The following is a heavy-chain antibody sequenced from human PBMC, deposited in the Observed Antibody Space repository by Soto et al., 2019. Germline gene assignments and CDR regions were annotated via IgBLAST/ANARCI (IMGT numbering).Heavy chain of an antibody. V-gene: IGHV1-18*01. J-gene: IGHJ6*02. CDR1: GYTLTSYG. Sequence: ASVKVSCKASGYTLTSYGISWVRQAPGQGLEWMGWISAYNGNTNYAQKLQGRVTMTTDTSTSTAYMELSRLRSDDTAVYYCARSSFITIFGVVIITPMDVWGQGTTVTVSS. CDR2: ISAYNGNT. CDR3: ARSSFITIFGVVIITPMDV. D-gene: IGHD3-3*01.